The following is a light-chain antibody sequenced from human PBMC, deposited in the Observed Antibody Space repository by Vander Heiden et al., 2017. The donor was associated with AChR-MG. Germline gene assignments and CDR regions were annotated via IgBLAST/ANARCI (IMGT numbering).Light chain of an antibody. CDR2: EAT. CDR3: QQSGTTPFT. V-gene: IGKV1-39*01. J-gene: IGKJ3*01. Sequence: DIQMTQSPSSLSASVGDRVTITCRAGQTINSDLNWYQHKPGKAPKLLISEATTLQSGVPSRFSDSGSGTEFTLTISSLQPEDLATYYCQQSGTTPFTFGHGTKVDI. CDR1: QTINSD.